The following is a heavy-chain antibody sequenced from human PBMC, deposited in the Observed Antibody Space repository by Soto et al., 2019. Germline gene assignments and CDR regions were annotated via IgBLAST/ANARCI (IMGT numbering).Heavy chain of an antibody. CDR1: GFTFSDYY. J-gene: IGHJ6*03. CDR2: ISSSGSTR. D-gene: IGHD6-19*01. Sequence: QVQLVESGGGLVKPGGSLRLSCAASGFTFSDYYMSWIRQAPGKGLEWVSYISSSGSTRYYADSVKGRFTISRDNAKNSLYLQMNSLRAEDTAVYYCARRGVSSSGWYTYYYYYMDVWGKGTTVTVSS. V-gene: IGHV3-11*01. CDR3: ARRGVSSSGWYTYYYYYMDV.